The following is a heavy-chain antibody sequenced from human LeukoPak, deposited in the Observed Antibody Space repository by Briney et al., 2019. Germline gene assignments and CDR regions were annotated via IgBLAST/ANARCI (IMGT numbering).Heavy chain of an antibody. D-gene: IGHD3-10*01. Sequence: PSETLSLTCTVSGGSISSYYWSWIRQPPGKGLEWIGYIYYSGSTNYNPSLKSRVTISVDTSKNQFSLKLSSVTAADTAVYYCARAGGYYGSGSYLNWFDPWGQGTLVTVSS. CDR1: GGSISSYY. CDR3: ARAGGYYGSGSYLNWFDP. J-gene: IGHJ5*02. CDR2: IYYSGST. V-gene: IGHV4-59*01.